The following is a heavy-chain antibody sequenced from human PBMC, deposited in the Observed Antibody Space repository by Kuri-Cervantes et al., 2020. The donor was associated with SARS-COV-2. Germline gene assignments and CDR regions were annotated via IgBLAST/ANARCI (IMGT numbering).Heavy chain of an antibody. CDR1: GGTFSSYA. CDR2: IIPILGIA. V-gene: IGHV1-69*10. D-gene: IGHD4-17*01. CDR3: ARDHGDWNFDY. Sequence: SVKVSCKASGGTFSSYAISWVRQAPGQGLEWMGGIIPILGIANYARKFQGRVTITADKSTSTAYMELSSLRSEDTAVYYCARDHGDWNFDYWGQGTLVTVSS. J-gene: IGHJ4*02.